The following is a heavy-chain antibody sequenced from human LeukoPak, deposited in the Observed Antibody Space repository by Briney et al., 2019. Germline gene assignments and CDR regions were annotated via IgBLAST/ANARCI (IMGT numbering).Heavy chain of an antibody. D-gene: IGHD6-6*01. CDR2: ISWNSGSI. CDR1: GFTFDDYA. Sequence: GGSLRLSCAASGFTFDDYAMHWVRQAPGKGLEWVSGISWNSGSIGYADSVKGRFTISRDNAKNSLYLQMNSLRAEDTAVYYCARVGKTLAAARPFDYWGQGTLVTVSS. CDR3: ARVGKTLAAARPFDY. V-gene: IGHV3-9*01. J-gene: IGHJ4*02.